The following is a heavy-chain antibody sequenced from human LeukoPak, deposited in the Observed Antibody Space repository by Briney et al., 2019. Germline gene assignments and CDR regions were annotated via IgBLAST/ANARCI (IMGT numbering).Heavy chain of an antibody. Sequence: GRSLRLSCAASGFTFSSYAMRWVRQAPGKGLEWVAVISYDGSNKYYADSVKGRFTISRDNSKNTLYLQMNSLRAEDTAVYYCARGYSSSWSSFDYWGQGTLVTVSS. J-gene: IGHJ4*02. V-gene: IGHV3-30*04. CDR1: GFTFSSYA. CDR2: ISYDGSNK. CDR3: ARGYSSSWSSFDY. D-gene: IGHD6-13*01.